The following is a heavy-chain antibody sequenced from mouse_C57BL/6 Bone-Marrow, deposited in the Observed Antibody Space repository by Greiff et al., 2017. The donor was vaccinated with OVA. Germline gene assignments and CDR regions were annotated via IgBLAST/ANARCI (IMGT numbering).Heavy chain of an antibody. D-gene: IGHD2-10*02. V-gene: IGHV5-6*01. CDR3: ARQKKALYDNSACFAY. J-gene: IGHJ3*01. CDR2: ISSGGSYT. CDR1: GFTFSSYG. Sequence: VQLKESGGDLVKPGGSLKLSCAASGFTFSSYGMSWVRQTPDKRLAWVATISSGGSYTYYPDSVKGRFTIYRDNAKNTLYLQMSGLKSEDTAMYYCARQKKALYDNSACFAYWGQGTLVTVSA.